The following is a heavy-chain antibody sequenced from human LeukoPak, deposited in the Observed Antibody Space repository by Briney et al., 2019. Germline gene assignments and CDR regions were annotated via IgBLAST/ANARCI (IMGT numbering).Heavy chain of an antibody. CDR1: GGSISSSSYY. CDR2: IYYSGST. J-gene: IGHJ4*02. V-gene: IGHV4-39*01. CDR3: ARLRGGGIFGVVIMLNYFNY. D-gene: IGHD3-3*01. Sequence: SETLSLTCIVSGGSISSSSYYWGWIRQPPGKGLEWIGSIYYSGSTYYNPSLKSRVTISVDTSKNQFSLKLSSVTAADTAVYYCARLRGGGIFGVVIMLNYFNYWGQGTLVTVSS.